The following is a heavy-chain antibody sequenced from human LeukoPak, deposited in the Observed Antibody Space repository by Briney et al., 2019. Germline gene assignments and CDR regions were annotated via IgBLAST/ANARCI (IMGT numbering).Heavy chain of an antibody. CDR1: GGSISSGGYS. J-gene: IGHJ3*02. CDR2: IYHSGST. Sequence: SETLSLTCAVSGGSISSGGYSWSWNRQPPGKGLEWIGYIYHSGSTYYNPSLKSRVTISVDRSKNQFSLKLSSVTAADTAVYYCARGTSGAEGAFDIWGQGTMVTVSS. CDR3: ARGTSGAEGAFDI. D-gene: IGHD1-14*01. V-gene: IGHV4-30-2*01.